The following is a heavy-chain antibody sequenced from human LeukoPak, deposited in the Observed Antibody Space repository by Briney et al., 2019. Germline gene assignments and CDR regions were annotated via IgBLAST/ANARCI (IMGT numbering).Heavy chain of an antibody. J-gene: IGHJ6*02. Sequence: ASVKVSCKASGYTFTSYGISWVRQAPGQGLEWMGWISAYNGNTNYAQKLQGRVTMTTDTSTSTAYMELRSLRSDDTAVYYCARDDDCSGGSCYEYYYGMDVWGQGTTVTVSS. D-gene: IGHD2-15*01. CDR3: ARDDDCSGGSCYEYYYGMDV. CDR1: GYTFTSYG. CDR2: ISAYNGNT. V-gene: IGHV1-18*01.